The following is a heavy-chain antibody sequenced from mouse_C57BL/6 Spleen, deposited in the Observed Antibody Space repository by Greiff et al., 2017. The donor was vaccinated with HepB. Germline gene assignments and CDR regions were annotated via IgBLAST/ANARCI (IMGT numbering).Heavy chain of an antibody. D-gene: IGHD2-5*01. CDR2: IYPGDGDT. Sequence: VKLMESGAELVKPGASVKISCKASGYAFSSYWMNWVKQRPGKGLEWIGQIYPGDGDTNYNGKFKGKATLTADKSSSTAYMQLSSLTSEDSAVYFCARRGIVTTAMDYWGQGTSVTVSS. J-gene: IGHJ4*01. V-gene: IGHV1-80*01. CDR1: GYAFSSYW. CDR3: ARRGIVTTAMDY.